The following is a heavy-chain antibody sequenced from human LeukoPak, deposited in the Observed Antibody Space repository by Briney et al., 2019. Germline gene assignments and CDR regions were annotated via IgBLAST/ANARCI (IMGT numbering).Heavy chain of an antibody. J-gene: IGHJ4*02. CDR3: ARVRGGYCSSTSCSHGMDY. Sequence: PGGSLRLSCAASGFTFSSYWMSWVRQAPGKGLEWVANIKQDGGEKYYVDSVKGRFTISRDNAKNSLYLQMNSLRAEDTAVYYCARVRGGYCSSTSCSHGMDYWGQGTLVTVSS. D-gene: IGHD2-2*01. CDR1: GFTFSSYW. V-gene: IGHV3-7*01. CDR2: IKQDGGEK.